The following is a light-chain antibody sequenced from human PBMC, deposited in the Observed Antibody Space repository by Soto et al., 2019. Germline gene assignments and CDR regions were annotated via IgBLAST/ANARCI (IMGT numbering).Light chain of an antibody. V-gene: IGLV2-14*01. J-gene: IGLJ1*01. CDR3: ISYSRTTPV. CDR2: EVR. CDR1: SSDVGGYDY. Sequence: QSVLTQPDSVCGSPGRSITISCTGTSSDVGGYDYVCWCQQHPVKAPKLISYEVRNRPSGVSKRFSGSKSGNTASLSISGIQGEYEADASCISYSRTTPVFAPGTKVT.